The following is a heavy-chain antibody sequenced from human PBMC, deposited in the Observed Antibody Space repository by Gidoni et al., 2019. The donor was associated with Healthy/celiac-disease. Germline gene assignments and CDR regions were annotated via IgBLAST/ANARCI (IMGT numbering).Heavy chain of an antibody. Sequence: QVQLVQSGAEVKKPGSSVKVSCKASGGTFSSYAISWVRQAPGQGLEWMGGIIPIFGTANYAQKFQGRVTITADKSTSTAYMELSSLRSEDTAVYYCAISSIGIVVVVAATPHAFDIWGQGTMVTVSS. CDR2: IIPIFGTA. CDR3: AISSIGIVVVVAATPHAFDI. V-gene: IGHV1-69*06. CDR1: GGTFSSYA. J-gene: IGHJ3*02. D-gene: IGHD2-15*01.